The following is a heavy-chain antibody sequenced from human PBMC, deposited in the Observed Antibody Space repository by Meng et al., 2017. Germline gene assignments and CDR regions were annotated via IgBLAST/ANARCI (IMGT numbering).Heavy chain of an antibody. CDR3: ASSGYSYGYRFDY. CDR1: GGSFSGYY. CDR2: INHSGST. Sequence: VQLQQWGAGLLKPSETLSLTCAVYGGSFSGYYWSWIHQPPGKGLEWIGEINHSGSTNYNPSLKSRVTISVDTSKNQFSLKLSSVTAADTAVYYCASSGYSYGYRFDYWGQGTLVTVSS. V-gene: IGHV4-34*01. D-gene: IGHD5-18*01. J-gene: IGHJ4*02.